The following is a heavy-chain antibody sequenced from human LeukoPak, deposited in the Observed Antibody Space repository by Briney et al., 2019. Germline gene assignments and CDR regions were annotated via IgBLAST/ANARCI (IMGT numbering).Heavy chain of an antibody. CDR2: IYYSGST. J-gene: IGHJ4*02. CDR3: AATRGSGSYLLDY. V-gene: IGHV4-59*01. Sequence: SETLSLTCTVSGGSISSYYWSWIRQPPGKGLEWIGYIYYSGSTNYNPSLKSRVPISVDTSKNQFSLKLSSVTAADTAVYYCAATRGSGSYLLDYWGQGTLVTVSS. CDR1: GGSISSYY. D-gene: IGHD1-26*01.